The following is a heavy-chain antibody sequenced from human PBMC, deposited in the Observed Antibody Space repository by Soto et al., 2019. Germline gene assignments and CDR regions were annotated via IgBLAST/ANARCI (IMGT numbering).Heavy chain of an antibody. CDR3: AKVTAARPRYYYGMDV. CDR1: GFTFSSYA. CDR2: ISGSGGST. D-gene: IGHD6-6*01. Sequence: EVQLLESGGGLVQPGGSLRLSCAASGFTFSSYAMSWVRQAPGKGLEWVSAISGSGGSTYYADSVKGRFTISRDNSKNTLYLQMNSLRAEDTAVYYCAKVTAARPRYYYGMDVWGQGTMVTVSS. V-gene: IGHV3-23*01. J-gene: IGHJ6*02.